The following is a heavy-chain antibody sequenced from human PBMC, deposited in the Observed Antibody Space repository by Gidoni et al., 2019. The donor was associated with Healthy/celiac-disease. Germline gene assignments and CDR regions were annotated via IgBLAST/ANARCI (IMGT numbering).Heavy chain of an antibody. CDR3: ARGSRRGSSGYFDY. J-gene: IGHJ4*02. Sequence: QVQLVASGGGVVQPGRSLRLSCAASGFPFSSYGMHWVRQAPGKGLEWVAVIWYDGSNKYYAESVKGRFTISRDNSKNTLYLQMNSLRAEDTAGYYCARGSRRGSSGYFDYWGQGTLVTVSS. CDR2: IWYDGSNK. V-gene: IGHV3-33*01. CDR1: GFPFSSYG. D-gene: IGHD3-22*01.